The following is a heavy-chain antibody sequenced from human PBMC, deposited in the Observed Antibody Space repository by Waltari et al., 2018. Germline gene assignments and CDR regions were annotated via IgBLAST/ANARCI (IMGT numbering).Heavy chain of an antibody. CDR1: GITFSNYA. CDR2: ITVGDDT. Sequence: EVQLLESGGDLVQPGGSLRLSCAASGITFSNYAINWVRLAPGTGLEWVSAITVGDDTYYADSVKGLFTISRDTSKDTVHLQMNGLRAEDTAVYYCATPFYNWDDPLHSWGQGTLVTVSS. CDR3: ATPFYNWDDPLHS. V-gene: IGHV3-23*01. D-gene: IGHD1-20*01. J-gene: IGHJ4*02.